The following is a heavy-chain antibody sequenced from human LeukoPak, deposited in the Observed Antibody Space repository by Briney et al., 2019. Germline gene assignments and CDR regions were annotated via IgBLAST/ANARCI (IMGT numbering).Heavy chain of an antibody. CDR3: ARRSVAGSLDY. V-gene: IGHV3-7*01. J-gene: IGHJ4*02. Sequence: GGSLRLSCAASGFTFSSYSMNWVRQAPGKGLEWVANTKEDGGEKYYVDSVKGRFTISRDNAENSLYLQMNSLRAEDTAVYYCARRSVAGSLDYWGQGTLVTVSS. D-gene: IGHD6-19*01. CDR2: TKEDGGEK. CDR1: GFTFSSYS.